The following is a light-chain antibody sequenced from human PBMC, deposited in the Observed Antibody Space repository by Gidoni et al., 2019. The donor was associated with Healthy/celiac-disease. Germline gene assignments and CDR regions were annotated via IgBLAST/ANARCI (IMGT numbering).Light chain of an antibody. CDR1: QRVSSY. J-gene: IGKJ4*01. CDR3: QQRSNWPPLT. CDR2: DAS. Sequence: EIVLTQSPATLSLSPGESATLSCSASQRVSSYLAWYQQTPGQAPRLLIYDASNRATGSPARFSGSGSGTDFTLTISSLEPEDFAVYYCQQRSNWPPLTFGGGTKVEIK. V-gene: IGKV3-11*01.